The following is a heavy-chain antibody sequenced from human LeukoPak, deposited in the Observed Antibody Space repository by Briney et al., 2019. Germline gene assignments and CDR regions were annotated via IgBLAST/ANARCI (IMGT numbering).Heavy chain of an antibody. CDR2: FHPKGAYM. CDR1: GNSGTEVA. Sequence: GASVKVSCNVCGNSGTEVAMHWVGQTPGEGLEWMGGFHPKGAYMICSQKFRGGVTMSQDTSTDTVYMVLRSRLCEDTAIYYCAIVQYTLLHGSLNYMEVWGKGTPVTISS. D-gene: IGHD3-10*01. J-gene: IGHJ6*03. V-gene: IGHV1-24*01. CDR3: AIVQYTLLHGSLNYMEV.